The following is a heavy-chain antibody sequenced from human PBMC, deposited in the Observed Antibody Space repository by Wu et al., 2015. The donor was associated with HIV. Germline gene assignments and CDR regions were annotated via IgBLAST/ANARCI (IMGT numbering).Heavy chain of an antibody. CDR2: IIPIFGTA. CDR1: GGTFNSYV. V-gene: IGHV1-69*12. CDR3: ALRGEEVVVVPTVATYYYYYMDV. J-gene: IGHJ6*03. Sequence: QVQLVQSGAEVKKPGSSMKVSCKASGGTFNSYVISWVRQAPGQGLEWMGGIIPIFGTANFAQKFQGRLTIAADESTSTVYMELSSLRSEDTAVYYRALRGEEVVVVPTVATYYYYYMDVWVERNDG. D-gene: IGHD2-2*01.